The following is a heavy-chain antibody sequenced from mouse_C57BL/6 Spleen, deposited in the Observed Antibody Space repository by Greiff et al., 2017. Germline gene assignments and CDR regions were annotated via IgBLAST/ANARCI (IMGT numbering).Heavy chain of an antibody. D-gene: IGHD2-3*01. Sequence: QVQLQQSGPGLVQPSQSLSITCTVSGFSLTSYGVHWVRQSPGKGLEWLGVIWRGGSTDYNAAFMSRLSITKDNSKSQVFFKMNSLQADDTAIYYCAKNDGYYSYYAMDYWGQGTSGTVSS. CDR1: GFSLTSYG. V-gene: IGHV2-5*01. CDR2: IWRGGST. CDR3: AKNDGYYSYYAMDY. J-gene: IGHJ4*01.